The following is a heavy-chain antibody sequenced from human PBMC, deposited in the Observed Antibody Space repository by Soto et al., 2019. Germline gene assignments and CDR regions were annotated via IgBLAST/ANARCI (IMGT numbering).Heavy chain of an antibody. J-gene: IGHJ4*02. CDR3: ATGVTPPYYFDY. V-gene: IGHV1-69*13. CDR1: GGTFSSYA. CDR2: IIPIFGTA. D-gene: IGHD7-27*01. Sequence: ASVKVSCKASGGTFSSYAISWVRQAPGQGLEWMGGIIPIFGTANYAQKFQGRVTITADESTSTAYMELSSLRSEDTAVYYCATGVTPPYYFDYWGQGTLVTVSS.